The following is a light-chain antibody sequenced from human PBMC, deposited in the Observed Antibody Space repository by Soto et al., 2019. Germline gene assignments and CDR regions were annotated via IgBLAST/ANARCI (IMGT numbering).Light chain of an antibody. Sequence: DIQMTQSPSTLSASVGDRVIITCRASQSISSWLAWYQLKPGKAPNLLIYRASTLKSGIPSRFSGSGSGTEFTLTVSSLQPDDFATYYCQQYDRASWTFGQGTKVEIK. CDR3: QQYDRASWT. CDR2: RAS. V-gene: IGKV1-5*03. CDR1: QSISSW. J-gene: IGKJ1*01.